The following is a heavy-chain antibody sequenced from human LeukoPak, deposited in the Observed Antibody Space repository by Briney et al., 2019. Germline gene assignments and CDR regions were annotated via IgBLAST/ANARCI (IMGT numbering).Heavy chain of an antibody. V-gene: IGHV4-59*01. D-gene: IGHD2-2*01. J-gene: IGHJ6*03. CDR3: AGVPAAYYYYYNMDV. CDR2: IYYSGST. CDR1: GGSISSYD. Sequence: SETLSLTCTVSGGSISSYDWSWIRQAPGKGLEWIGYIYYSGSTNYNPSLKSRVTISVDTSKNQFSLKLSSVTAADTAVYYCAGVPAAYYYYYNMDVWGKGTTVTVS.